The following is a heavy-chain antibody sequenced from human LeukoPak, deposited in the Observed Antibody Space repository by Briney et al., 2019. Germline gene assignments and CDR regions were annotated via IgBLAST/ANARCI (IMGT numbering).Heavy chain of an antibody. V-gene: IGHV3-48*03. J-gene: IGHJ3*02. D-gene: IGHD3-22*01. Sequence: GGSLRLSCAGSGFTFSSYEMNWVRQAPGKGLEWLSYISSSGSTIYYADSVRGRFTISRDNAKNSLYPQMNTLIDEDTAVYYCARPNYYDSTGYYQGAFDIWGQGTMVSVSS. CDR3: ARPNYYDSTGYYQGAFDI. CDR2: ISSSGSTI. CDR1: GFTFSSYE.